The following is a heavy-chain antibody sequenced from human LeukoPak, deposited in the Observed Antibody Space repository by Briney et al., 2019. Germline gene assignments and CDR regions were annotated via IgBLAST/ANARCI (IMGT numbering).Heavy chain of an antibody. Sequence: SVKVSCKASGGTFSSYAISWVRQAPGQGLEWMGRIIPILGIANYAQRFQGRVTITADKSTSTAYMELSSLRSEDTAVYYCARDWLEGIAFDIWGQGTMVTVSS. CDR3: ARDWLEGIAFDI. V-gene: IGHV1-69*04. CDR1: GGTFSSYA. D-gene: IGHD3-22*01. J-gene: IGHJ3*02. CDR2: IIPILGIA.